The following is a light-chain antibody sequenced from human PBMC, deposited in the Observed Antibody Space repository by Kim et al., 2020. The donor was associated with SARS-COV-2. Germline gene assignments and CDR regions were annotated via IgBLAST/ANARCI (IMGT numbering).Light chain of an antibody. V-gene: IGKV3-11*01. CDR3: QQRSNWPPIT. Sequence: SPGERATLSCRARQSVSSYLAWYQQKPGKAPRLLIYDASNRATGSPARFSGSGSGTDFTLTISSLEPEDFAVYYCQQRSNWPPITFGQGTRLEIK. CDR2: DAS. J-gene: IGKJ5*01. CDR1: QSVSSY.